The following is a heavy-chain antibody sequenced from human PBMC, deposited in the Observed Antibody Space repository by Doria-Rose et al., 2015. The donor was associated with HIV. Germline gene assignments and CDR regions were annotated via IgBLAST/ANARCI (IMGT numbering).Heavy chain of an antibody. J-gene: IGHJ4*02. V-gene: IGHV2-26*01. CDR1: GVSLSSPGMG. CDR3: ARIKSSRWYHKYYFDF. CDR2: IFSDDER. Sequence: QESGPVLVKPTETLTLTCTVSGVSLSSPGMGVSWIRQPPGKALEWLANIFSDDERSYKTSLKSRLTITRCTSKSQVVLTRTDMDPVDTATYYCARIKSSRWYHKYYFDFRGQGTLVIVSA. D-gene: IGHD6-13*01.